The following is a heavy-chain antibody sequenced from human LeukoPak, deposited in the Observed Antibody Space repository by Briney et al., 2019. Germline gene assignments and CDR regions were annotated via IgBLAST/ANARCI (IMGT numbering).Heavy chain of an antibody. CDR2: IIPILGIA. V-gene: IGHV1-69*04. CDR3: ARDRGYDSSGYSPTGPLFDY. D-gene: IGHD3-22*01. CDR1: GGTFSSYA. J-gene: IGHJ4*02. Sequence: SVKVSCKASGGTFSSYAISWVRQAPGQGLEWTGRIIPILGIANYAQKFQGRVTITADKSTSTAYMELSSLRSEDTAVYYCARDRGYDSSGYSPTGPLFDYWGQGTLVTVSS.